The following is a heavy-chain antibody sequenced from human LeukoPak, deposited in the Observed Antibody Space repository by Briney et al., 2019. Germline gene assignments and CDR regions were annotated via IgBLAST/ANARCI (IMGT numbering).Heavy chain of an antibody. J-gene: IGHJ5*02. CDR2: IRYDGSNK. V-gene: IGHV3-30*02. D-gene: IGHD3-22*01. Sequence: GGSLRLSCAASGFTFSSYGMHWVRQAPGKGLEWVAFIRYDGSNKYYADSVKGRFTISRDNSKNTLYLQMNSLRAEDTAVYYCARGHEYYYDSSGYPNWFDPWGQGTLVTVSS. CDR1: GFTFSSYG. CDR3: ARGHEYYYDSSGYPNWFDP.